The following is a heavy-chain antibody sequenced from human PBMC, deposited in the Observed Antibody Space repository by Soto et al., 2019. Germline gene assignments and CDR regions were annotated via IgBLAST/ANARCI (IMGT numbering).Heavy chain of an antibody. D-gene: IGHD6-13*01. CDR3: AIPLPKQQLVRGAFDH. V-gene: IGHV1-69*01. Sequence: QVQLVQSGAEVKKPGSSVKLSCKTSGGTFRNYAINWVRQAPGQGLEWMGGGIPVFGTANYAQTFQGRFTITADESTSTAYMELSRLRSEVTAVYYCAIPLPKQQLVRGAFDHWGQGTLVTVAS. CDR1: GGTFRNYA. CDR2: GIPVFGTA. J-gene: IGHJ4*02.